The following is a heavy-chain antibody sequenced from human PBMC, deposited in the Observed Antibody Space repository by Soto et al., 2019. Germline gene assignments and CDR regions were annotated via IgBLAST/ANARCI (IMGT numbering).Heavy chain of an antibody. Sequence: QVQLVESGGGVVQPGRSLRLSCAASGFTFSSYGMHWVRQAPGKGLEWVAVIWYDGSNKYYADSVKGRFTISRDNSKNTLYLQMNSLRAEDTAVYYCATEESYHTLYYFDYWGQGTLVTVSS. CDR2: IWYDGSNK. CDR3: ATEESYHTLYYFDY. D-gene: IGHD2-2*02. V-gene: IGHV3-33*01. CDR1: GFTFSSYG. J-gene: IGHJ4*02.